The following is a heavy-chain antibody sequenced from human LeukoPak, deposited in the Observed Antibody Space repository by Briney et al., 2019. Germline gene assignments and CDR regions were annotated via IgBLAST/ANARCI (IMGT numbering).Heavy chain of an antibody. CDR3: ARVRISSLFFDYYGMDV. V-gene: IGHV1-2*02. D-gene: IGHD3-3*01. Sequence: GASVKVSCKASGYTFTGYYMHRVRQAPGQGLEWMGWINPNSGGTNYAQKFQGRVTMTRDTSISTAYMELSRLRSDDTAVYYCARVRISSLFFDYYGMDVWGQGTTVTVSS. J-gene: IGHJ6*02. CDR1: GYTFTGYY. CDR2: INPNSGGT.